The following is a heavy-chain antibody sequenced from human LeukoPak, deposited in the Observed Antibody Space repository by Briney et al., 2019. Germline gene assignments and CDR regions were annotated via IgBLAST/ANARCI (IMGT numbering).Heavy chain of an antibody. CDR1: GFSFSNYA. CDR3: AKRIQSAMAMGY. Sequence: GGSLRLSCAASGFSFSNYAMSWVRQTPGKGLEWVSTISGSGGNTYYADSVKGRFTISRDNSKNTMYLQMNSLRAEDTAVYYCAKRIQSAMAMGYWGQGTLVTVSS. J-gene: IGHJ4*02. V-gene: IGHV3-23*01. D-gene: IGHD5-18*01. CDR2: ISGSGGNT.